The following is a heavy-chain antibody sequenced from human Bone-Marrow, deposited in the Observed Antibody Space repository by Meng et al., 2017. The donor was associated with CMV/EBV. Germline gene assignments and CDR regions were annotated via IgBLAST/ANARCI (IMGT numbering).Heavy chain of an antibody. Sequence: GESLKISCAASGFTFSSYAMHWVRQAPGKGLEWVAVISYDGSNKYYADSVKGRFTISRDNSKNTLYLQMNSLRAEDTAVYYCAREFSSGSGLGWFDPWGQGTLVTVS. J-gene: IGHJ5*02. CDR1: GFTFSSYA. V-gene: IGHV3-30-3*01. CDR2: ISYDGSNK. D-gene: IGHD3-10*01. CDR3: AREFSSGSGLGWFDP.